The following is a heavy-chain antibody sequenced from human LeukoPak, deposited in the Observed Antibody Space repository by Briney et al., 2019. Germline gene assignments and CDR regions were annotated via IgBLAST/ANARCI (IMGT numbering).Heavy chain of an antibody. CDR1: GFTFSSYG. V-gene: IGHV3-7*02. D-gene: IGHD2-15*01. CDR3: AKIYCGGGSCHSYFDS. CDR2: INQVGSEK. Sequence: PGGSLRLSCATSGFTFSSYGMHWVRQAPGKGLEWVANINQVGSEKYYVDSVKGRFTISRDNAKSSLYLQMNSLRADDTAVYYCAKIYCGGGSCHSYFDSWGQGTLVTVSS. J-gene: IGHJ4*02.